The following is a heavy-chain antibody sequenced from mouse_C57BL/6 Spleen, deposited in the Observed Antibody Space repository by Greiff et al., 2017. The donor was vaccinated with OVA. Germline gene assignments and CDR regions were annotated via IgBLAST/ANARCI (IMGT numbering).Heavy chain of an antibody. CDR3: ARSPRGEGY. CDR2: IYPGDGDT. J-gene: IGHJ2*01. Sequence: QVQLQQSGPELVKPGASVKISCKASGYAFSSSWMNWVKQRPGQGLEWIGRIYPGDGDTNYNGKFKGKATLTADKSSSTAYMQLSSLTSEDSAVYFCARSPRGEGYWGQGTTLTVSS. V-gene: IGHV1-82*01. CDR1: GYAFSSSW.